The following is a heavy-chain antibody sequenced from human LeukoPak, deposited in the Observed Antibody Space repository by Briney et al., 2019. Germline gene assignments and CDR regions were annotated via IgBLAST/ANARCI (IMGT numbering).Heavy chain of an antibody. CDR1: GFTFSRNW. J-gene: IGHJ4*02. V-gene: IGHV3-7*01. D-gene: IGHD2-15*01. CDR2: IKQDGSEK. CDR3: ARDLGWFHFDS. Sequence: GGSLRLSCADSGFTFSRNWMSWVRQVPGQGLEWVANIKQDGSEKGYVVSVKGRFTISRDNAKNSLFLQMNSVRAEDTAIYYCARDLGWFHFDSWGQGTLVTVSS.